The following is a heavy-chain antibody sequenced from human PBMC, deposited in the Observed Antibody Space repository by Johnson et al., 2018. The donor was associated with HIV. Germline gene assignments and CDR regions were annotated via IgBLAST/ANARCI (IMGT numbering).Heavy chain of an antibody. CDR3: AKSYSSSWYTDAFDI. V-gene: IGHV3-13*01. CDR2: IGTAGDT. J-gene: IGHJ3*02. D-gene: IGHD6-13*01. CDR1: GFTFSNYD. Sequence: VQLVESGGGLIQPGGSLRLSCAASGFTFSNYDMYWVRQATGKGLEWVSGIGTAGDTYYADSVKGRFTISRDNSKNTLYLQMNSLRAEDTAVYYCAKSYSSSWYTDAFDIWGQGTMVTVSS.